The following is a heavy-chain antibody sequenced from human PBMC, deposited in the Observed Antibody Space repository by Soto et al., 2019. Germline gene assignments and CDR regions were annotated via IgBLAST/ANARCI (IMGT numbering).Heavy chain of an antibody. D-gene: IGHD3-22*01. CDR2: ISYSGST. Sequence: SETLSLTCTVSGGSINGYYWSWIRQPPGKGLECIGYISYSGSTNYNPSLKNRVTILVDTSKNQFSLKLSSVTAADTAVYFCAIYDSSGSRGFQHWGQGTLVTVSS. V-gene: IGHV4-59*12. CDR1: GGSINGYY. CDR3: AIYDSSGSRGFQH. J-gene: IGHJ1*01.